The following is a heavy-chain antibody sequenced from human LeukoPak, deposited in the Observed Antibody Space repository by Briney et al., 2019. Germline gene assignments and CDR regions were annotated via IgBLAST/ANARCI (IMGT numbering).Heavy chain of an antibody. CDR1: GFTFSGSA. CDR2: IRSKANSYAT. J-gene: IGHJ4*02. Sequence: GGSLRLSCAASGFTFSGSAMHWVRQASGKGLEWVGRIRSKANSYATAYAASVKGRFTISRDDSKNTAYLQMSSLKTEDTAVYYCTSRIVVHPDYWGQGTLVTASS. D-gene: IGHD3-22*01. CDR3: TSRIVVHPDY. V-gene: IGHV3-73*01.